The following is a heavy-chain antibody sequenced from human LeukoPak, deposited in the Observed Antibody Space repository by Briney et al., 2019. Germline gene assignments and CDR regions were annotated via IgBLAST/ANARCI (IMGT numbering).Heavy chain of an antibody. CDR3: ARHWGLTGRGYLDY. V-gene: IGHV4-59*08. CDR1: GGSISSSY. CDR2: IHYIGTI. Sequence: SETLSLTCSVSGGSISSSYWSWIRQAPGKGLEWIGYIHYIGTINCNPFFESRVTISVDTAQKQVYLKLKSVTADDTAVYYCARHWGLTGRGYLDYWGQGTLVTIS. J-gene: IGHJ4*02. D-gene: IGHD3-16*01.